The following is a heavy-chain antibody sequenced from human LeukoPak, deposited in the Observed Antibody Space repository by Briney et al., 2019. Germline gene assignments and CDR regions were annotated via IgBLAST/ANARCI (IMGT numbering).Heavy chain of an antibody. CDR3: ARVEYYYGSGIHFDY. V-gene: IGHV4-34*01. CDR2: INHSGST. D-gene: IGHD3-10*01. J-gene: IGHJ4*02. Sequence: SETLSLTCAVYGGSFSGYYWSWIRQPPGKGLEWIGEINHSGSTNYNPSLESRVTISVDTSKNQFSLKLSSVTAADTAVYYCARVEYYYGSGIHFDYWGQGTPVTVSS. CDR1: GGSFSGYY.